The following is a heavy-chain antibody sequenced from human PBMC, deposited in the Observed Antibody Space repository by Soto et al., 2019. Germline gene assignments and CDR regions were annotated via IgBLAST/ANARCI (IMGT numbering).Heavy chain of an antibody. D-gene: IGHD3-10*01. J-gene: IGHJ4*02. CDR3: ATSYGNACYTY. V-gene: IGHV4-4*02. Sequence: SETLSLTCAVSGGSISSSNWWSWVRQPPGKGLEWIGEIYHSGSTNYNPSLKSRVTISVDKSKNQFTLKLSSVTAEDTAVYYCATSYGNACYTYWGQGTQVTVSS. CDR2: IYHSGST. CDR1: GGSISSSNW.